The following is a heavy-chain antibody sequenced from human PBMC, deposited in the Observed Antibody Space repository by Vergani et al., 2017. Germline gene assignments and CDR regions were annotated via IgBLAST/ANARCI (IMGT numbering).Heavy chain of an antibody. CDR3: TRSECSGTTCYGHYCDR. V-gene: IGHV3-66*02. J-gene: IGHJ4*01. CDR1: GFTFSSYA. D-gene: IGHD2-15*01. Sequence: EVQLLESGGGLVQPGGSLRLSCAASGFTFSSYAMSWVRQAPGKGLEWVSVIKSDGRTSYAESVRGRFTISRDTSRNAVYLQMNILRVEDTGVYYCTRSECSGTTCYGHYCDRWGHGILVTVSS. CDR2: IKSDGRT.